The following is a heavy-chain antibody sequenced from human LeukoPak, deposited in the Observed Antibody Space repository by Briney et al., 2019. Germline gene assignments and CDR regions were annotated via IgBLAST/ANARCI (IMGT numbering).Heavy chain of an antibody. V-gene: IGHV1-2*02. D-gene: IGHD4-23*01. Sequence: ASVKVSCKASGYTFTGDYMHWVRQAPGQGLEWMGWINPNSGAPNYAQKFQGRVTMTRDTSISTAYMELSRLRSDDTAVYYCASRVGGNSDFDYWGQGTLVTVSS. CDR2: INPNSGAP. CDR1: GYTFTGDY. J-gene: IGHJ4*02. CDR3: ASRVGGNSDFDY.